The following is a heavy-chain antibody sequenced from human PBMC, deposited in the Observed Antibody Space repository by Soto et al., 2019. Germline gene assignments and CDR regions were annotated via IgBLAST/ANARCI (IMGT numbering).Heavy chain of an antibody. CDR2: ISGGGTTT. CDR1: GFRFSDHY. V-gene: IGHV3-11*01. J-gene: IGHJ4*02. Sequence: QVQLVESGGGLVEPGGSLRLSRAASGFRFSDHYMTWIRQAPGKGLEWVSKISGGGTTTHYADSVKGRFTVSRDNAKNSLYLQMNSLRAEDTAVYYCAGDPYYYGSAFWGQGTLVTVSS. D-gene: IGHD3-10*01. CDR3: AGDPYYYGSAF.